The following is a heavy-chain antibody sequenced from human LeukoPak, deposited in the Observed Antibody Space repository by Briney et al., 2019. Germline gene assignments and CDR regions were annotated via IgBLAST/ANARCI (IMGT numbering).Heavy chain of an antibody. J-gene: IGHJ4*02. CDR1: GYTFTSYG. V-gene: IGHV1-18*01. CDR2: ISAYNGNT. CDR3: ESVPYGDYPFDY. D-gene: IGHD4-17*01. Sequence: ASVKGSCKASGYTFTSYGISWVRQAPGQGLEWMGWISAYNGNTNYAQKLQGRVTMTTDTSTSTAYMELRSLRSDDTAVSSCESVPYGDYPFDYWGQGTLVTVSS.